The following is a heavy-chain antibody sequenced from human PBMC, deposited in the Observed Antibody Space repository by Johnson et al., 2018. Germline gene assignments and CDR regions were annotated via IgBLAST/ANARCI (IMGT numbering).Heavy chain of an antibody. Sequence: VQLVQSGGGLVQPGRSLRLSCAASGFIFDDYGMHWVRQAPGKGLEWVSGLSWNSGSIGYADSVNGRFTISRDNAKNSLYLQMNSLRPEDTALYYCAKNTDGDFYYGMDVWGQGTTVTVSS. CDR2: LSWNSGSI. CDR3: AKNTDGDFYYGMDV. CDR1: GFIFDDYG. J-gene: IGHJ6*02. D-gene: IGHD2-8*01. V-gene: IGHV3-9*01.